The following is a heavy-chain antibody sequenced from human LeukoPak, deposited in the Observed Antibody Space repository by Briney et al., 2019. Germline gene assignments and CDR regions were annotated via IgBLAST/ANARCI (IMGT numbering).Heavy chain of an antibody. CDR1: GFTFSSYG. CDR2: IRYDGSNK. CDR3: AKDGVAMVRGVYFDY. V-gene: IGHV3-30*02. J-gene: IGHJ4*02. D-gene: IGHD3-10*01. Sequence: PGGSLRLSCAASGFTFSSYGMHWVRQAPGKGLEWVAFIRYDGSNKYYADSVKGRSTISRDNSKNTLYLQMNSLRAEDTAVYYCAKDGVAMVRGVYFDYWGQGTLVTVSS.